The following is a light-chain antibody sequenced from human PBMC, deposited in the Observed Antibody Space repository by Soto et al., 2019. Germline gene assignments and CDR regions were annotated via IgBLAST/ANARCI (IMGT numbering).Light chain of an antibody. J-gene: IGLJ2*01. CDR2: EVN. CDR1: TSDVGGYNY. Sequence: QSALTQPPSASGSPGQSVTISCTGTTSDVGGYNYASWYQLHPGKVPKLIISEVNKRPSGVPDRFSGSKSGSTASLTVSGLQAEDEADYFCSSYAGSKNFILFGGGTKVTVL. V-gene: IGLV2-8*01. CDR3: SSYAGSKNFIL.